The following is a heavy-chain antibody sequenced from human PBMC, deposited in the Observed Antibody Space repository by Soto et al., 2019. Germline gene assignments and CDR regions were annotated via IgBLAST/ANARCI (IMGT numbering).Heavy chain of an antibody. V-gene: IGHV4-39*01. Sequence: QLQLQESGPGLVKPSETLSLTCTVSGGSISSSSYYWGWIRQPPGKGLEWIGSIYYSGSTYYNPSLKSRVTISVDTSKNQFSLKLSSVTAADTAVYYCARLRWGGYYFDYWGQGTLVTVSS. J-gene: IGHJ4*02. CDR2: IYYSGST. CDR1: GGSISSSSYY. CDR3: ARLRWGGYYFDY. D-gene: IGHD3-16*01.